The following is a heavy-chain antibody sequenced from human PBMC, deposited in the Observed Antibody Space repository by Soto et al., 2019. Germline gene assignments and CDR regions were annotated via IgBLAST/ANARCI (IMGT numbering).Heavy chain of an antibody. V-gene: IGHV3-74*01. CDR2: INSDGSST. D-gene: IGHD2-15*01. Sequence: PGGSLRLSCAASGFTFSSYWMHWVRQAPGKGLVWVSRINSDGSSTSYADSVKGRFTISRDNAKNTLYLQMNSLRAEDTAVYYCVRTSLVVAAATREYNWCQRTLVTVSS. CDR1: GFTFSSYW. J-gene: IGHJ4*02. CDR3: VRTSLVVAAATREYN.